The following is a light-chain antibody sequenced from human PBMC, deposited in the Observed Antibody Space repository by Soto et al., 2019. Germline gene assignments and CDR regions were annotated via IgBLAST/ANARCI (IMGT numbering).Light chain of an antibody. J-gene: IGKJ5*01. V-gene: IGKV3D-7*01. Sequence: PGERVTLSCMASQSVSSSYLTWYQQKPGQAPRLLIYGASTRATSIPARFSGSGSGKDFTLTISSLQPEDFAVYYCQQDYNLPITFGQGTQLEIK. CDR2: GAS. CDR1: QSVSSSY. CDR3: QQDYNLPIT.